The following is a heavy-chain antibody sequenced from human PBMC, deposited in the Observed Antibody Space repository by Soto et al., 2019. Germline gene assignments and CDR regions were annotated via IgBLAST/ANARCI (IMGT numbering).Heavy chain of an antibody. CDR2: IIPIFGTP. CDR1: GGTFSSYA. J-gene: IGHJ6*02. CDR3: ASSRKDYYYYGIDV. D-gene: IGHD6-13*01. V-gene: IGHV1-69*12. Sequence: QVQLVQSGAEVKKPGSSVKVSCKASGGTFSSYAISWVRQAPGQGLEWMGGIIPIFGTPNYAQKFKGRVTTTADESTSTAYMELSSLRSEDTGVYYCASSRKDYYYYGIDVWGQGTAVTVSS.